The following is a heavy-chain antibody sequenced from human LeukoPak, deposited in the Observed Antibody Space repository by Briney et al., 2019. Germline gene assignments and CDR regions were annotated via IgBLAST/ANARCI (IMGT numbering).Heavy chain of an antibody. CDR1: GGSISSYY. J-gene: IGHJ3*02. CDR2: IYYSGST. V-gene: IGHV4-59*08. Sequence: SETLSFTCTVSGGSISSYYWSWIRQPPGKGLEWIGYIYYSGSTNYNPSLKSRVTISVDTSKNQFSLKLSSVTAADTAVYYCARLHPGTLAAANRGAFDIWGQGTMVTVSS. CDR3: ARLHPGTLAAANRGAFDI. D-gene: IGHD6-13*01.